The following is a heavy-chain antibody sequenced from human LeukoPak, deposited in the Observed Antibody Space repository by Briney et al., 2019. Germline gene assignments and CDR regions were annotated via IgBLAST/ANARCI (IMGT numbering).Heavy chain of an antibody. Sequence: PGGSLRLSCAASGFTFSSYEMNWVRQAPGKGLEWVSYITSSGSAIYYADSVKGRFTISRDNAKNSLYLQMSSLRAEDTAVYYCARGTYSSRKPDYWGQGTLVTVSS. V-gene: IGHV3-48*03. CDR1: GFTFSSYE. J-gene: IGHJ4*02. D-gene: IGHD6-13*01. CDR2: ITSSGSAI. CDR3: ARGTYSSRKPDY.